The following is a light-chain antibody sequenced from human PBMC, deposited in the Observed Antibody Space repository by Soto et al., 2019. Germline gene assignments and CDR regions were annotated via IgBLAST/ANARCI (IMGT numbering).Light chain of an antibody. Sequence: QSVLTQPASVSGSPGQSITISCAGTTSDIGGYDYVSWYQHHPGKAPKLIIYDVTRRPSGVSPRFSGSKSDNTASLTISGLQAEDEADYYCSSFSVDSPLFASGTQLTVL. J-gene: IGLJ6*01. CDR2: DVT. CDR3: SSFSVDSPL. CDR1: TSDIGGYDY. V-gene: IGLV2-14*01.